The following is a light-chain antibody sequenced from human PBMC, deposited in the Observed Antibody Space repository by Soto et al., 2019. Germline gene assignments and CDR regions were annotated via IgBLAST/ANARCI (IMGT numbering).Light chain of an antibody. CDR2: GVS. CDR1: SSDVGGYNY. CDR3: CSYSGSWL. J-gene: IGLJ2*01. Sequence: QSVLTQPRSVSGSPGQSVTISCTGTSSDVGGYNYVSWYQHHPGKAPKLMIYGVSKRPSVVPDRFSGSKSGNTASLSISELQAEYEAYYYCCSYSGSWLFGGGTTLTVL. V-gene: IGLV2-11*01.